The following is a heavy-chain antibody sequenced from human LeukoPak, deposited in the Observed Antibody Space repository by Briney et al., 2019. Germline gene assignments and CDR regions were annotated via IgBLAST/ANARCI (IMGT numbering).Heavy chain of an antibody. CDR1: GYTFTSYG. Sequence: ASVKVSCKASGYTFTSYGISWVRQAPGQGLEWMGWINPNSGGTNYAQKFQGRVTMTRDTSISTAYMELSRLRSDDTAVYYCARDRTPIRQRMVLDYWGQGTLVTVSS. V-gene: IGHV1-2*02. J-gene: IGHJ4*02. CDR2: INPNSGGT. D-gene: IGHD2-8*01. CDR3: ARDRTPIRQRMVLDY.